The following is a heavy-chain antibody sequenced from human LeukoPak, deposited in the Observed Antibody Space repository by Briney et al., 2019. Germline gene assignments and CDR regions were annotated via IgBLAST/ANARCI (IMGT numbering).Heavy chain of an antibody. CDR1: GYTFTGYH. V-gene: IGHV1-18*04. D-gene: IGHD6-6*01. CDR2: ISAYNGNT. CDR3: ARVLADPWDDSSSSDFDY. Sequence: ASVKVSCKASGYTFTGYHMHWVRQAPGQGLEWMGWISAYNGNTNYAQKLQGRVTMTTDTSTSTAYMELRSLRSDDTAVYYCARVLADPWDDSSSSDFDYWGQGTLVTVSS. J-gene: IGHJ4*02.